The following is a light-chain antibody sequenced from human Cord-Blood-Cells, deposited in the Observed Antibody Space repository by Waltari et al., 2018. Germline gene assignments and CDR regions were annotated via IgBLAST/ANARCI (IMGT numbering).Light chain of an antibody. J-gene: IGLJ7*01. CDR3: CSYAGSSAV. V-gene: IGLV2-23*02. CDR2: EVS. Sequence: QSALTQPAPVSGSPGQSITISCPGTSSDVGRYNLVSWYQQHPGKAPKLMIYEVSKRPSGVSNRFSGSKSGNTASLTISGLQAEDEADYYCCSYAGSSAVFGGGTQLTVL. CDR1: SSDVGRYNL.